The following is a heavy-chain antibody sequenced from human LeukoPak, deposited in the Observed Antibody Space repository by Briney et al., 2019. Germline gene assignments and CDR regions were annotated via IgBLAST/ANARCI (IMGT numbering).Heavy chain of an antibody. Sequence: GGSLRLSRAASGFTFSAYGMSWVRQAPGKGLEWVSHISDTVRDTWYANSVKGRFIISRDNSRDTVYLQMSSLRPEDTALYFCAKDNYGGIFASWGQGTLVTVSS. J-gene: IGHJ4*02. CDR2: ISDTVRDT. CDR1: GFTFSAYG. CDR3: AKDNYGGIFAS. V-gene: IGHV3-23*01. D-gene: IGHD4-17*01.